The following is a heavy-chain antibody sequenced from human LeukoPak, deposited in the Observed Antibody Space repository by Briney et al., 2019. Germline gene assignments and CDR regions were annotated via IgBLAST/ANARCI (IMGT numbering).Heavy chain of an antibody. V-gene: IGHV4-34*01. CDR2: INHSGST. Sequence: PSETLSLTCAVYGGSFSGYYWSWIRQPPGKGLEWIGEINHSGSTNYNPSLKSRVTISVDTSKNQFSLKLSSVTAADTAVYYCARGLRPKGDDWGQGTLVTVSS. CDR1: GGSFSGYY. CDR3: ARGLRPKGDD. J-gene: IGHJ4*02.